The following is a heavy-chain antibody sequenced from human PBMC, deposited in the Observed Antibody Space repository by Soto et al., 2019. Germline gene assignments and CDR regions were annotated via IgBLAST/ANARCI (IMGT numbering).Heavy chain of an antibody. V-gene: IGHV4-39*01. J-gene: IGHJ4*02. CDR1: GGSISSSNYY. CDR3: ERHSIWLLLSDY. CDR2: IYYTGNT. Sequence: PSXTRSLTCNVSGGSISSSNYYWGLIRQPPGKGLEWIGSIYYTGNTYYNPSLKSRVTISVDTSKNQFSLKLDSVTAADTAVYFCERHSIWLLLSDYWGQGSLVTVSS. D-gene: IGHD3-22*01.